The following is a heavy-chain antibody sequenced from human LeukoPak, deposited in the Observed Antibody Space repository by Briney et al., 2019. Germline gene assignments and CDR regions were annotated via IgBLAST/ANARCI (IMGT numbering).Heavy chain of an antibody. CDR1: GFTFSSYS. D-gene: IGHD3-22*01. Sequence: GGSLRLSCAASGFTFSSYSMNWVRHAPGGGLECVSSICISSSYIYYADSLKGRFTISRDNAKNSPYLQINIMRAEDPAVYYCGSHYDWSVSAFHYWGGGTLVSVCS. J-gene: IGHJ4*02. V-gene: IGHV3-21*01. CDR3: GSHYDWSVSAFHY. CDR2: ICISSSYI.